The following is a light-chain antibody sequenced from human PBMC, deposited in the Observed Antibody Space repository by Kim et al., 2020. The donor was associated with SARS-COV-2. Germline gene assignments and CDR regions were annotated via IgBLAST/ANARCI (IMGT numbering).Light chain of an antibody. J-gene: IGKJ3*01. Sequence: SVGDRATLSCRGSQHVNNAYVVWYQQKPGQPPKRLIYPASRRASDTTDRIIGSGSGTDFTLTITRLDPDDSGMYYCQKYTSSPFAFGPGTKVDIK. CDR3: QKYTSSPFA. CDR1: QHVNNAY. CDR2: PAS. V-gene: IGKV3-20*01.